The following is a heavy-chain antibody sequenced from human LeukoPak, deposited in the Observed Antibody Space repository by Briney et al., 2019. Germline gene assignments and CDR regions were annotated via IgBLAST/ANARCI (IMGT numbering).Heavy chain of an antibody. CDR1: GGSFSGYY. V-gene: IGHV4-34*01. D-gene: IGHD1-26*01. Sequence: SETLSLTXAVYGGSFSGYYWNWIRQPPGKGLEWIGEINHSGSSNYNPSLKSRITISVDTSKNQFSLNLSSVTAADTAVYYCARASIVGAKRTRSGAFDLWGQGTMVTLSS. J-gene: IGHJ3*01. CDR2: INHSGSS. CDR3: ARASIVGAKRTRSGAFDL.